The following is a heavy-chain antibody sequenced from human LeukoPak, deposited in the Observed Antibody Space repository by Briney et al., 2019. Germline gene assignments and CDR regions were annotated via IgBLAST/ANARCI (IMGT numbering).Heavy chain of an antibody. J-gene: IGHJ5*02. V-gene: IGHV3-23*01. D-gene: IGHD6-13*01. Sequence: GGSLRLSCAASGFTFSSYAMSWVRQAPGKGLEWVPAISGSGGSTYYADSVKGRFTISRDNSKNTLYLQMNSLRAEDTAVYYCACIAAASNWFDPWGQGTLVTVSS. CDR2: ISGSGGST. CDR3: ACIAAASNWFDP. CDR1: GFTFSSYA.